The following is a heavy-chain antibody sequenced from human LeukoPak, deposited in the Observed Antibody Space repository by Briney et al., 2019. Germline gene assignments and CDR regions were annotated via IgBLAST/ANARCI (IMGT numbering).Heavy chain of an antibody. J-gene: IGHJ4*02. CDR1: GYTFTGYY. CDR2: INPNSGGT. D-gene: IGHD2-2*01. V-gene: IGHV1-2*02. CDR3: AREPCSSTSCGNENDDDY. Sequence: ASVKVSCKASGYTFTGYYMHWVRQAPGQGLEWMGWINPNSGGTNYAQKLQGRVTMTTDTSTSTAYMELSRLRSDDTAVYYCAREPCSSTSCGNENDDDYWGQGTLVTVSS.